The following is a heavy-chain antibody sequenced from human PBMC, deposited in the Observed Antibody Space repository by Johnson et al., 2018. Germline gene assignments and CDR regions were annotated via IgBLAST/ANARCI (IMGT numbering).Heavy chain of an antibody. CDR1: GYTFTGYY. J-gene: IGHJ4*01. D-gene: IGHD5-12*01. CDR3: ARDQMGEESGYDSASDY. CDR2: INPNSGGT. V-gene: IGHV1-2*02. Sequence: QVQLVQSGAEVKKPRASVKVSCKASGYTFTGYYMHWVRQAPGQGLEWMGWINPNSGGTNYAQKFQGRVTMTRDTSISTAYMELSRLRSDDTAVYYCARDQMGEESGYDSASDYWGHGTLVTVSS.